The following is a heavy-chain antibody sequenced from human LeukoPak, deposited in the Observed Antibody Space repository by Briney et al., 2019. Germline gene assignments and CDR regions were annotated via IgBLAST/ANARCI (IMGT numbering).Heavy chain of an antibody. CDR1: GYSFTSYW. D-gene: IGHD4-17*01. CDR3: ARHIPVTPLSGYYGMDV. J-gene: IGHJ6*02. Sequence: GESLKISCKGSGYSFTSYWIGWVRQMPGKGLEWMGIIYPGDSDTRYSPSFQGQVTISADKSISTAYLQWSSLKASDTAMYYCARHIPVTPLSGYYGMDVWGQGTTVTVSS. CDR2: IYPGDSDT. V-gene: IGHV5-51*01.